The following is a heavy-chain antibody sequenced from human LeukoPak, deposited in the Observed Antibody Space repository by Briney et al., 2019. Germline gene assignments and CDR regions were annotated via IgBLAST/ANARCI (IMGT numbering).Heavy chain of an antibody. V-gene: IGHV4-34*01. Sequence: SETLSLTCAVSGGSFSGYYWSWIRQPPGKGLEWIGEINHSGSTNYYPSLKSRVTISVDTSKNQFSLKLSSVTAADTAVYYCARRSPSDVWGKGTTVTVSS. J-gene: IGHJ6*04. CDR3: ARRSPSDV. CDR2: INHSGST. CDR1: GGSFSGYY.